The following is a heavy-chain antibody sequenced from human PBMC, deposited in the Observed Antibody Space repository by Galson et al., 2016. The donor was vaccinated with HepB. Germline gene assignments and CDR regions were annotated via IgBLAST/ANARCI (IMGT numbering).Heavy chain of an antibody. CDR2: MNPNSGNT. CDR1: GYTFTSYD. J-gene: IGHJ6*02. Sequence: SVKVSCKASGYTFTSYDINWVRQAAGQGLEWMGWMNPNSGNTGYAQKFQGRVTMTRNTSISTAYMELSSLRSEDTAVYYCARHPPRWFEELLVYGMDVWGQGTTVTVPS. D-gene: IGHD3-10*01. V-gene: IGHV1-8*01. CDR3: ARHPPRWFEELLVYGMDV.